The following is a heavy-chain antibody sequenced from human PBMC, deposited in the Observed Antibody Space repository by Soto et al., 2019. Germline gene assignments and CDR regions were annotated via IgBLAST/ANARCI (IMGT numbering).Heavy chain of an antibody. Sequence: QVQLQESGRGLVXPSQXXSLTCTVSGGXIXGDGYYWSWIRHHPGKGLEWIGYVHYSGTTYYNPSLKSRLTLSVDTSKTQFSLNLRTVTAADTXVYYXAXGXTAGAGWANWFDLWGQGTLVTVSS. CDR1: GGXIXGDGYY. D-gene: IGHD6-13*01. CDR3: AXGXTAGAGWANWFDL. CDR2: VHYSGTT. J-gene: IGHJ5*02. V-gene: IGHV4-31*03.